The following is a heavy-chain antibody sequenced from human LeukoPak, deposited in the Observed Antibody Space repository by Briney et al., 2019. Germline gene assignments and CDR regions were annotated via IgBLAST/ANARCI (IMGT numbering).Heavy chain of an antibody. V-gene: IGHV3-23*01. CDR3: AKDRDSSGTFDY. CDR1: GFTFSSYA. D-gene: IGHD6-19*01. CDR2: ISGSGGST. Sequence: GGSLRLSCAASGFTFSSYAMSWVRQAPGKGLEWVSAISGSGGSTYYAGSVKGRFTISRDNSKNTLYLQMNSLRAEDTAVYYCAKDRDSSGTFDYWGQGTLVTVSS. J-gene: IGHJ4*02.